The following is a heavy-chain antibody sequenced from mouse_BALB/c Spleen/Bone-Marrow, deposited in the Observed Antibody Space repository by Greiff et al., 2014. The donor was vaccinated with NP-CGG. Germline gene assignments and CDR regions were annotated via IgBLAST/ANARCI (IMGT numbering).Heavy chain of an antibody. CDR3: ARKGISTVIATAYYFDY. V-gene: IGHV1S132*01. Sequence: VQLQQSGAELVKPGASVKLSCKTSGYTFTSYWIQWVKQRPGQGLGWIGEIFPGTGTTYYIEKFKDKATLTIDTSSSTAYMQLSSLTSEDSAVYFCARKGISTVIATAYYFDYWGQGSTLTVSS. CDR1: GYTFTSYW. J-gene: IGHJ2*01. D-gene: IGHD2-4*01. CDR2: IFPGTGTT.